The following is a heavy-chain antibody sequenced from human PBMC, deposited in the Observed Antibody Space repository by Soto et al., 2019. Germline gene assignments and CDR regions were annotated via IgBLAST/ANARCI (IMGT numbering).Heavy chain of an antibody. CDR3: AKSYGSSSSHYLDV. D-gene: IGHD6-6*01. V-gene: IGHV1-18*01. J-gene: IGHJ6*03. Sequence: ASVKVSCKASGYTFTSYGISWVRQAPGQGLEWMGWISGYNGNTNYVQKLQGRVTMTTDTSTSTAYMELRSLRSDDTAVYYCAKSYGSSSSHYLDVWGTGTTVTVSS. CDR1: GYTFTSYG. CDR2: ISGYNGNT.